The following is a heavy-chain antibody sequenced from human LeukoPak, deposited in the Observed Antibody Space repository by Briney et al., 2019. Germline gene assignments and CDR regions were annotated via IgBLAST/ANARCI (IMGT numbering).Heavy chain of an antibody. CDR1: GLTFSNRA. CDR3: ARDDYQLGSYYYGMDV. Sequence: PGGSLRLACVVSGLTFSNRAMTWVRQAPGKGLEWVSSISISGNKILYADSVKGRFTISRDNAKNSLYLQMNSLRAEDTALYFCARDDYQLGSYYYGMDVWGQGTTVTVSS. CDR2: ISISGNKI. J-gene: IGHJ6*02. D-gene: IGHD7-27*01. V-gene: IGHV3-21*01.